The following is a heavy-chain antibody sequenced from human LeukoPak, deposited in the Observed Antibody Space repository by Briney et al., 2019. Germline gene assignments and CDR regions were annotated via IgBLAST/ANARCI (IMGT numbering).Heavy chain of an antibody. V-gene: IGHV3-23*01. D-gene: IGHD3-3*01. CDR3: AKGSTIFGVVRDAFDI. CDR1: GFTFSSYA. J-gene: IGHJ3*02. Sequence: GGSLRLSCAASGFTFSSYAMSWVRQAPGKGLEWVSAISGSGGSTYYADSVKGRFTISRDNSKNTLYLQMNSLRAEDTAVYYCAKGSTIFGVVRDAFDIWGQGTMVTVSS. CDR2: ISGSGGST.